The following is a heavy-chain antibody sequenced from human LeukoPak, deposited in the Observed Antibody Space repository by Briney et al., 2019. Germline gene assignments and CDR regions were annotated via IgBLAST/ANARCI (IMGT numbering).Heavy chain of an antibody. Sequence: PGGSLRLSCAASGFTVSSNYMSWVRQAPGKGLEWVSVIYSGGSTYYADSVKGRFTISRDNSKNTLYLQMNSLRAEDTVVYYCASRNPVGYCSGGSCGRGLTDYWGQGTLVTVSS. CDR1: GFTVSSNY. CDR2: IYSGGST. CDR3: ASRNPVGYCSGGSCGRGLTDY. V-gene: IGHV3-53*01. D-gene: IGHD2-15*01. J-gene: IGHJ4*02.